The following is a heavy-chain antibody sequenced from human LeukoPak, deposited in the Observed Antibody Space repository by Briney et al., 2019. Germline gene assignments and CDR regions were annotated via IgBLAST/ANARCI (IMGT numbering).Heavy chain of an antibody. J-gene: IGHJ6*02. CDR3: AVYDFWSGYRVSGMDV. Sequence: ASVKVSCKASGYTFTGYYMHWVRQAPGQELEWMGWINPNSGGTNYAQKFQGRVTMTRDTSISTAYMELSRLRSDDTAVYYCAVYDFWSGYRVSGMDVWGQGTTVTVSS. CDR1: GYTFTGYY. V-gene: IGHV1-2*02. CDR2: INPNSGGT. D-gene: IGHD3-3*01.